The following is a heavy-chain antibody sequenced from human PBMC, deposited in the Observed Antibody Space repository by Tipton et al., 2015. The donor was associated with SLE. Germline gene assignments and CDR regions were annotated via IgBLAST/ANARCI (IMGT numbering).Heavy chain of an antibody. CDR2: IYYSGST. CDR1: GGSISSNYW. CDR3: ARLGTGIFDY. V-gene: IGHV4-4*02. Sequence: TLSLTCAVSGGSISSNYWWSWVRQPPGKGLEWIGEIYYSGSTDYNPSLKSRVTISVDTSKNQFSLKLSSVTAADTAVYYCARLGTGIFDYWGQGTLVTFSS. D-gene: IGHD1-1*01. J-gene: IGHJ4*02.